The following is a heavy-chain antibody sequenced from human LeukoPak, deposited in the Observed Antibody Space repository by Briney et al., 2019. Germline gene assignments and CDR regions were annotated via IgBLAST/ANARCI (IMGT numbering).Heavy chain of an antibody. D-gene: IGHD5-18*01. CDR2: IYPGDSDT. CDR3: ARVDTAMVTPSGLYYYYGMDV. J-gene: IGHJ6*02. Sequence: RGESLEISCKGSGYSFTSYWIGWVRQMPGKGLEWMGIIYPGDSDTRYGPSFQGQVTISADKSISTAYLQWSSLKASDTAMYYCARVDTAMVTPSGLYYYYGMDVWGQGTTVTVSS. V-gene: IGHV5-51*01. CDR1: GYSFTSYW.